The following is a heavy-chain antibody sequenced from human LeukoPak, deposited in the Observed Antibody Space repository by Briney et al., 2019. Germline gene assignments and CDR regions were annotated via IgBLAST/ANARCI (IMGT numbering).Heavy chain of an antibody. D-gene: IGHD5-12*01. Sequence: GGSLRLSCTASGFSVSTSTMTWVRQAPGKGPQWVANMMREGIEYVDSVKGRFTISRDNAKNSVYLQMNSLRVEDTAVYYCARSSDSSGGYDKYNYWGQGTLVTVSS. CDR2: MMREGIE. CDR3: ARSSDSSGGYDKYNY. V-gene: IGHV3-7*01. CDR1: GFSVSTST. J-gene: IGHJ4*02.